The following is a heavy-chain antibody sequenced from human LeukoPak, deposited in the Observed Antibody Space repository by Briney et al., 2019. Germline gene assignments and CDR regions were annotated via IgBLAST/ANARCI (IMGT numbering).Heavy chain of an antibody. V-gene: IGHV3-23*01. D-gene: IGHD2-2*01. CDR1: GFTFRSHG. CDR3: AKGVVVAPDVTPFDY. J-gene: IGHJ4*02. Sequence: GGSLRLSCVASGFTFRSHGMNWVRQAPGKGLEWVSGIRGDGITTYYADSVKGRFTISRDNSKNTLYLQMNSLRVEDTAVYYCAKGVVVAPDVTPFDYWGQGTLVTVSS. CDR2: IRGDGITT.